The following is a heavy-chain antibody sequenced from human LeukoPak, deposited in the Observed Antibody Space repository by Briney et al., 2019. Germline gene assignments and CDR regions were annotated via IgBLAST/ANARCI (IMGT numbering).Heavy chain of an antibody. J-gene: IGHJ6*02. CDR3: ARDSYCGGDCYSPYYYYGMDV. V-gene: IGHV3-7*03. CDR2: IKQDGSEK. D-gene: IGHD2-21*02. CDR1: GFTFSSYW. Sequence: GGSLRLSCAASGFTFSSYWMSWVRQAPGKGLEWVASIKQDGSEKYYVDSVKGRFTISRDNAKNSLYLQMNSLRAEDTAVYYCARDSYCGGDCYSPYYYYGMDVWGQGTTVTVSS.